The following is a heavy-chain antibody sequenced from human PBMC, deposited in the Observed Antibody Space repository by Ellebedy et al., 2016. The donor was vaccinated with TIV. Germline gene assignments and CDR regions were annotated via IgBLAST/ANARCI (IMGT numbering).Heavy chain of an antibody. J-gene: IGHJ3*02. V-gene: IGHV1-69*06. D-gene: IGHD4-23*01. CDR3: ARTTILYGGTDAFDI. CDR2: IIPIFGTA. CDR1: GGTFSSYA. Sequence: SVKVSCXASGGTFSSYAISWVRQAPGQGLEWMGGIIPIFGTANYAQKFQGRVTITADKSTSTAYMELSSLRSEDTAVYYCARTTILYGGTDAFDIWGQGTMVTVSS.